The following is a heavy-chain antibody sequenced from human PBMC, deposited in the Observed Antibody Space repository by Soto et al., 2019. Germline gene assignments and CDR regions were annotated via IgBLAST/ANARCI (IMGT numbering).Heavy chain of an antibody. V-gene: IGHV3-21*01. CDR2: ISSSSSYI. CDR3: AREAYGDYEYFDY. J-gene: IGHJ4*02. CDR1: GFTFSSYS. D-gene: IGHD4-17*01. Sequence: GGSLRLSCAASGFTFSSYSMNWVRQAPGKGLEWVSSISSSSSYIYYAVSVKGRFTISRDNAKNSLYLQMNSLRAEDTAVYYCAREAYGDYEYFDYWGQGTLVTVSS.